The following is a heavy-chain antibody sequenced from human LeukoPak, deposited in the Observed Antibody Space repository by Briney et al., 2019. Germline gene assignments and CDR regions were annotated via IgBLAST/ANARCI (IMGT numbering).Heavy chain of an antibody. V-gene: IGHV4-39*07. CDR3: ARSTSLASYSSSSVDYFDY. J-gene: IGHJ4*02. D-gene: IGHD6-6*01. CDR1: GGSISSSSYY. CDR2: IYYSGST. Sequence: SETLSLTCTVSGGSISSSSYYWGWIRQPPGKGLEWIGSIYYSGSTYYNPSLKSRVTISVDTSKNQFSLKLSSVTAADTAVYYCARSTSLASYSSSSVDYFDYWGQGTLVTVSS.